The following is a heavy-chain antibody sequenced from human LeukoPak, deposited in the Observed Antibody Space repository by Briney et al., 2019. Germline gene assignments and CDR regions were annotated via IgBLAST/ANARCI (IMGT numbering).Heavy chain of an antibody. Sequence: GRSLRLSCAASGFTFSSYAMHWVRQAPGKGLEWVAVISYDGSNEYYADSVKGRFTISRDNSKNTLYLQMNSLRGEDTAVYYCARDKWNWYFDYWGQGTLVTVSS. D-gene: IGHD1-7*01. CDR2: ISYDGSNE. V-gene: IGHV3-30*01. J-gene: IGHJ4*02. CDR3: ARDKWNWYFDY. CDR1: GFTFSSYA.